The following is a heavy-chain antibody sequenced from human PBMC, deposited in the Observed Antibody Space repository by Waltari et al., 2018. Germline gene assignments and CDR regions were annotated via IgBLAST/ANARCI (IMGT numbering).Heavy chain of an antibody. D-gene: IGHD1-26*01. Sequence: QVQLQESGPGLVKPSETLSLTCPVSGGSISSYYWSWIRQPPGKGLEWIGYIYYSGSTNYNPSLKSRVTISVDTSKNQFALKLSSVTAADTAVYYCARSPKNTTPYFDYWGQGTLVTVSS. J-gene: IGHJ4*02. V-gene: IGHV4-59*01. CDR1: GGSISSYY. CDR3: ARSPKNTTPYFDY. CDR2: IYYSGST.